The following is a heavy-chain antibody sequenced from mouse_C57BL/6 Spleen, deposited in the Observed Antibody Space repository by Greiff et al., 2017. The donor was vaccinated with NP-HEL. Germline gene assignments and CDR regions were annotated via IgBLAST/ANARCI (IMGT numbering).Heavy chain of an antibody. J-gene: IGHJ4*01. D-gene: IGHD1-1*01. V-gene: IGHV2-2*01. CDR2: IWSGGST. CDR1: GFSLTSYG. CDR3: DRNGDYYGSSYYAMDY. Sequence: VQLQQSGPGLVQPSQSLSITCTVSGFSLTSYGVHWVRQSPGKGLEWLGVIWSGGSTDYNAAFISRLSISKDNSKSQVFFKMNSLKADDEAIYYCDRNGDYYGSSYYAMDYWGQGTSVTVSS.